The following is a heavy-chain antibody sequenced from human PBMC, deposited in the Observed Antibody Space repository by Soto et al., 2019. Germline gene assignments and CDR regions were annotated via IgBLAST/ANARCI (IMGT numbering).Heavy chain of an antibody. D-gene: IGHD1-20*01. Sequence: PSETLSLTGNVSGGSIGGYYWNWIRQSPGRGLEWIGSILYSGNTNYNPSPSSRVTISVDPSKNQFSLKVHSVNAADTATYYCAKSRGITGTTFNWFDSWGQGTQVTVSS. CDR3: AKSRGITGTTFNWFDS. J-gene: IGHJ5*01. CDR1: GGSIGGYY. V-gene: IGHV4-59*01. CDR2: ILYSGNT.